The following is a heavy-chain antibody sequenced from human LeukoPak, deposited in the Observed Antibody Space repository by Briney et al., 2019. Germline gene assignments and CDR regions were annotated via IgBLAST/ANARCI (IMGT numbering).Heavy chain of an antibody. CDR3: ARHYDFWNAYQYSFDY. Sequence: SGPTLVKPTQTLTLTRTFSGFSLSTSGVGVGWIRQPPGKALEWLALIYRNDDKRYSPSLKSRLTITKDTSRDQVVLTMTNMDPVDTATYYCARHYDFWNAYQYSFDYWGQGTLVTVSS. CDR2: IYRNDDK. D-gene: IGHD3-3*01. J-gene: IGHJ4*02. V-gene: IGHV2-5*01. CDR1: GFSLSTSGVG.